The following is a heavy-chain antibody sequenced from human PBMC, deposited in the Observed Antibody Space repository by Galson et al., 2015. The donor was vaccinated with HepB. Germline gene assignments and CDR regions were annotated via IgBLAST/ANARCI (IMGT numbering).Heavy chain of an antibody. Sequence: SLRLSCAASGFTFDDYAMHWVRQAPGKGLEWVSGISWNSGSIGYADSVKGRFTISRDNAKNSLYLQMNSLRAEDTALYYCAKDESNYYYYYMDVWGKGTTVTVSS. V-gene: IGHV3-9*01. J-gene: IGHJ6*03. CDR2: ISWNSGSI. CDR1: GFTFDDYA. CDR3: AKDESNYYYYYMDV.